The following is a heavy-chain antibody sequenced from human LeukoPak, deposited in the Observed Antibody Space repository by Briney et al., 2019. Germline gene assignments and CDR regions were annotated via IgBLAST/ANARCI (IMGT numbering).Heavy chain of an antibody. D-gene: IGHD1-20*01. J-gene: IGHJ6*03. CDR3: ASQEAPGNNWPIFGYYYMDV. Sequence: ASVKVSCKASGYTFTSYGISWVRQAPGQGLEWMGWISAYNGNTNYAQKLQGRVTMTTDTSTSTAYMELRSLRSDDTAVYYCASQEAPGNNWPIFGYYYMDVWGKGTTVTVSS. CDR1: GYTFTSYG. V-gene: IGHV1-18*01. CDR2: ISAYNGNT.